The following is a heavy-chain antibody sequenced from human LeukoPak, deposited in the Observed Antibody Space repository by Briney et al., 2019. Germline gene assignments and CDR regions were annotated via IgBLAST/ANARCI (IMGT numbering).Heavy chain of an antibody. Sequence: ASVKVSCTGSGYSSSNYGISWVRHAPGQGLEWVGWIHIYRGNTNYAQKCQGRVTMTTDTSTSTVYMEVRGLRSDDTAMYYCARDVGITVDDSFDPWGEGTLVTVS. D-gene: IGHD4-11*01. CDR2: IHIYRGNT. V-gene: IGHV1-18*01. CDR1: GYSSSNYG. CDR3: ARDVGITVDDSFDP. J-gene: IGHJ5*02.